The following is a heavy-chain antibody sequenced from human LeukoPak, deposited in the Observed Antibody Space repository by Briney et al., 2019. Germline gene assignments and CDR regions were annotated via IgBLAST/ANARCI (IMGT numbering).Heavy chain of an antibody. J-gene: IGHJ4*02. V-gene: IGHV1-18*01. Sequence: ASVKVSCKASGYTFTSYGISWVRQAPGQGLEWMGWISAYNGNTNYAQKLQGRVTMTTDTSTSTAYMELRSLRSDDTAVYYCAIQADSSSWYAFDYWGQGTLVTVSS. CDR2: ISAYNGNT. CDR1: GYTFTSYG. D-gene: IGHD6-13*01. CDR3: AIQADSSSWYAFDY.